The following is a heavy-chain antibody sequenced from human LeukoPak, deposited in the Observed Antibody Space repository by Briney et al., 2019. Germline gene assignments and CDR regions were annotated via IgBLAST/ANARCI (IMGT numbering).Heavy chain of an antibody. CDR2: ISSSSTI. J-gene: IGHJ4*02. CDR3: ATNIRGY. D-gene: IGHD3-10*01. Sequence: AGGSLRLSCAASGFTFSTYSMNWVRQAPGKGLEWVSYISSSSTIYYADSVKGRFTISRDNAKNSLYLQMHSLRAEDTAVYYCATNIRGYWGQGTLVTVSS. CDR1: GFTFSTYS. V-gene: IGHV3-48*04.